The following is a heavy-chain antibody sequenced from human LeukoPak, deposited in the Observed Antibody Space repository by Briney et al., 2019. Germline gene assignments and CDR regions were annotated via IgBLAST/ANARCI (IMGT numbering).Heavy chain of an antibody. D-gene: IGHD1-26*01. CDR3: ARAAWELLQFDY. CDR2: INPSGGST. J-gene: IGHJ4*02. Sequence: ASVKVSCKASGYTFTSYYMHWVRQAPGKGLEWMGIINPSGGSTSYAQKFQGRVTMTRDTSTSTVYMELSSLRSEDTAVYYCARAAWELLQFDYWGQGTLVTVSS. V-gene: IGHV1-46*01. CDR1: GYTFTSYY.